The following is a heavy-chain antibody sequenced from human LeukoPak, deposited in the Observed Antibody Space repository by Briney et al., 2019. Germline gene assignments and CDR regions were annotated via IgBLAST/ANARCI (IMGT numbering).Heavy chain of an antibody. CDR3: ARGRYSSGWFAHWFDP. CDR2: INHSGST. CDR1: DGSFSGYY. Sequence: SETLSLTCTVYDGSFSGYYWSWIRQPPGKGLEWIGEINHSGSTNYNPSLKSRVIISADTSKNEFSLKLSSVTAADTAVYYCARGRYSSGWFAHWFDPWGQGTLVTVSP. J-gene: IGHJ5*02. D-gene: IGHD6-19*01. V-gene: IGHV4-34*01.